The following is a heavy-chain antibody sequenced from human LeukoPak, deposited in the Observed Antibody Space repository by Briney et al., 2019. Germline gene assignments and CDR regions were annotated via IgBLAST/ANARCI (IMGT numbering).Heavy chain of an antibody. Sequence: PGGSLRLSCAASGFTVSSNYMSWVRHTPGKGLEWVSLIYSSGSTYYADSVKGRFTISRDNPKNTLYLQMHSLRAEDTAVYYCAGRDNGYYYGMDVWGQGTTVTVSS. CDR1: GFTVSSNY. CDR3: AGRDNGYYYGMDV. CDR2: IYSSGST. J-gene: IGHJ6*02. V-gene: IGHV3-66*01. D-gene: IGHD2-8*01.